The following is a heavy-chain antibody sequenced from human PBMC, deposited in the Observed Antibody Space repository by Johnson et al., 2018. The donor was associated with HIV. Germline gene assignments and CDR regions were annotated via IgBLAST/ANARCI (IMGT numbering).Heavy chain of an antibody. J-gene: IGHJ3*02. CDR3: AKASFRGYSDVSYAFDI. CDR2: IWYDGSNK. V-gene: IGHV3-33*06. D-gene: IGHD5-18*01. Sequence: QVQLVESGGGLVQPGRSLRLSCAASGFTFSSYGMHWVRQAPGKGLEWVAVIWYDGSNKYYADSVKGRFTISRDNSKNTLYLHMISLRVEDTAVYYCAKASFRGYSDVSYAFDIWGQGTMVTVSS. CDR1: GFTFSSYG.